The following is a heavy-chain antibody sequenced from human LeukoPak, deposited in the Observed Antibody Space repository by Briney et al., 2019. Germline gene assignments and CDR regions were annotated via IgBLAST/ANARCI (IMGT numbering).Heavy chain of an antibody. CDR3: ARVGRGYSFKIYYFDY. V-gene: IGHV3-23*01. Sequence: PGGSLRLSCAASGFTFSSYAMTWVRQAPGKGLGWVSTISGSGRTTYYADSLQGRFTISRDNSKNTVYEQMNSLREEDTAVYYCARVGRGYSFKIYYFDYWGQGTLVTVSS. J-gene: IGHJ4*02. CDR1: GFTFSSYA. D-gene: IGHD5-18*01. CDR2: ISGSGRTT.